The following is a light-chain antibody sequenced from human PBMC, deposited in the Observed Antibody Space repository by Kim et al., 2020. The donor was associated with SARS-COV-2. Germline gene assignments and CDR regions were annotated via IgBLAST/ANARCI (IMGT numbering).Light chain of an antibody. CDR3: HQYNDWPPLT. CDR2: GAS. V-gene: IGKV3-15*01. CDR1: QSVSSN. J-gene: IGKJ4*01. Sequence: SPGERATLSCRTSQSVSSNLAWYQQKPGQAPRLLIYGASTRATGIPARFSGSESGTEFTLTISSLQSEDFAVYYCHQYNDWPPLTFGGGTKVDIK.